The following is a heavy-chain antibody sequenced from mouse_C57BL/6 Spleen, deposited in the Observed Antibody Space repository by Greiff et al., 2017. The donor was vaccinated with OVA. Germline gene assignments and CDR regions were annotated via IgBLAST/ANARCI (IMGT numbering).Heavy chain of an antibody. V-gene: IGHV1-82*01. J-gene: IGHJ3*01. CDR1: GYAFSSSW. D-gene: IGHD2-4*01. Sequence: VQLQQSGPELVKPGASVKISCKASGYAFSSSWMNWVKQRPGKGLEWIGRIYPGDGDTNYNGKFKGKATLTADKSSSTAYMQLSSLTSEDSAVYFWARPLYDYDGGGFAYWGQGTLVTVSA. CDR2: IYPGDGDT. CDR3: ARPLYDYDGGGFAY.